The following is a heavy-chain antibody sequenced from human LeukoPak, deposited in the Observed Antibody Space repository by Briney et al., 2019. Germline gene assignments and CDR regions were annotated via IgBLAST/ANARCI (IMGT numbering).Heavy chain of an antibody. V-gene: IGHV3-72*01. CDR2: SRNKANSYTT. Sequence: GGSLRLSCAASGFIFSDHYIDWVRQAPGKGLEWVGRSRNKANSYTTEYAASVKGRFTISRDDSKNSLYLQMNSLKTEDTAVYYCAPGGDYCSSSSCPSWGQGTIVAVSS. D-gene: IGHD2-2*01. J-gene: IGHJ3*01. CDR3: APGGDYCSSSSCPS. CDR1: GFIFSDHY.